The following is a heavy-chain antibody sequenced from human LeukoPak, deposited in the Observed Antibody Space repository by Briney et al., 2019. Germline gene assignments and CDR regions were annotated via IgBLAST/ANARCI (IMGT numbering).Heavy chain of an antibody. CDR2: INPSGGSA. V-gene: IGHV1-46*01. J-gene: IGHJ5*02. Sequence: ASVKVSCKASGYTLTSYYMHWVRQAPGQGLEWMGIINPSGGSAIYAQKFQGRVTMTRDTSTSTVYMELSSLRSEDTAVYYCAILRSNWNNLDPGGQGTLVTVSS. D-gene: IGHD1-1*01. CDR3: AILRSNWNNLDP. CDR1: GYTLTSYY.